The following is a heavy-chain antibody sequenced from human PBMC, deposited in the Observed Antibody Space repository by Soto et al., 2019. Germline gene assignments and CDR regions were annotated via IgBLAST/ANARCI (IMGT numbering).Heavy chain of an antibody. CDR2: IYSGGST. Sequence: WGSLRLSCGASGFTFSSYAMSWVSQAPGKGLEWVSVIYSGGSTYYADSVKGRFTISRDNSKNTLYLQMNSLRSEVTAVYYCARGRGSNGMDVWGQGTTVTVSS. V-gene: IGHV3-66*01. CDR3: ARGRGSNGMDV. CDR1: GFTFSSYA. J-gene: IGHJ6*02. D-gene: IGHD3-16*01.